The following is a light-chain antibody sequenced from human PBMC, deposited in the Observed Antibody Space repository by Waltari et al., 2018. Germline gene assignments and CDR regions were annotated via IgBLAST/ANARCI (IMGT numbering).Light chain of an antibody. V-gene: IGKV1-39*01. CDR1: QSITTY. J-gene: IGKJ2*01. CDR3: QQSYSTPYT. CDR2: GSS. Sequence: DIEMTQSPSSLSASVGDRVIITCRARQSITTYLNWYQQRPGKAPNFLIYGSSTLQSGVPSRFSGSGSGTDFTLTISSLQPEDFATYYCQQSYSTPYTFGQGTKLEI.